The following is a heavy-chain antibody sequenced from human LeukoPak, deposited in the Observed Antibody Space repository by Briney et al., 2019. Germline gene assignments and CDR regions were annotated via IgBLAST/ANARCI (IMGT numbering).Heavy chain of an antibody. Sequence: PLETLSLTCTVSGGSISSYYWSWIRQPPGKGLEWIGYIYYSGSTTYNPSLKSRVTISVDTSKNQFSLKLSSVTAADTAVYYCARGTMMVGPWGQGTLVTVSS. CDR2: IYYSGST. J-gene: IGHJ5*02. V-gene: IGHV4-59*01. CDR3: ARGTMMVGP. D-gene: IGHD3-22*01. CDR1: GGSISSYY.